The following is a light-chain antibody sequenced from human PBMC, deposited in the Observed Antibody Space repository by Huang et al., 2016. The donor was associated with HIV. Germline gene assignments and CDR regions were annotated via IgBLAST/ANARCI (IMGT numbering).Light chain of an antibody. Sequence: DIQMTQSPSALSASVGDRVSITCRASHYIGSYLHWYQQKPGKAPNLLIYAASNLQGGVPSRFSGSGSGTHFTLNISSLQPDDIASYYCQQTYSTPLTFGGRTKVEIE. CDR3: QQTYSTPLT. CDR1: HYIGSY. J-gene: IGKJ4*01. CDR2: AAS. V-gene: IGKV1-39*01.